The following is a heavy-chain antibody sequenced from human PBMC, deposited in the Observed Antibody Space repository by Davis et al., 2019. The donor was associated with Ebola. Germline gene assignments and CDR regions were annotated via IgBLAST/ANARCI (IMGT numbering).Heavy chain of an antibody. J-gene: IGHJ5*02. Sequence: MPSETLSLTCTVSGASISRGDYYWIWVRQPPGKGLEWIGYIYYSGSTNYNPSLKSRVTISVDTSKNQFSLKLSSVTAADTAMYYCARRGTSSWYAGWFDPWGQGTLVTVSS. CDR2: IYYSGST. D-gene: IGHD6-13*01. CDR3: ARRGTSSWYAGWFDP. V-gene: IGHV4-30-4*01. CDR1: GASISRGDYY.